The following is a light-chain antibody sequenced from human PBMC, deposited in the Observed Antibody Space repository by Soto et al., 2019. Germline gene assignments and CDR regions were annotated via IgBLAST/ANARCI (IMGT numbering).Light chain of an antibody. CDR1: QTISNW. J-gene: IGKJ1*01. CDR2: DAS. CDR3: QQYKSYSPRT. Sequence: LSASVGDRVTITCRASQTISNWLAWYQQRPGKAPQLLISDASRLESGVPSRFSGSGSGTEFTLTISSLQPDDSATYYCQQYKSYSPRTFGQGTKVDIK. V-gene: IGKV1-5*01.